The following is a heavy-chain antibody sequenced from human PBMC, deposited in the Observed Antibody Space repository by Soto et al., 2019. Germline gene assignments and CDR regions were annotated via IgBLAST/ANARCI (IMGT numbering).Heavy chain of an antibody. V-gene: IGHV3-9*01. CDR1: GFTFDDYA. CDR3: AKDMVGSYSSSSGGVDY. J-gene: IGHJ4*02. D-gene: IGHD6-6*01. CDR2: ISWNSGSI. Sequence: GGSLRLSCAASGFTFDDYAMHWVRQAPGKGLEWVSGISWNSGSIGYADSVKGRFTISRDNAKNSLYLQMNSLRAEDTALYYCAKDMVGSYSSSSGGVDYWGQGTLVTVSS.